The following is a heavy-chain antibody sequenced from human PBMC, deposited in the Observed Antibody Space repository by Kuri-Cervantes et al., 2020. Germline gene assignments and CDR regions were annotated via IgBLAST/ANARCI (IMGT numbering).Heavy chain of an antibody. CDR3: ARLPYYYYGMDV. V-gene: IGHV3-74*01. CDR2: INSDGSST. Sequence: GESLKISCAASGFTFSSYWMHWVRQALGKGLVWVSRINSDGSSTSYADSVKGRFTISRDNAKNTLYLQMNSLRDEDTAVYYCARLPYYYYGMDVWGQGTTVTVSS. J-gene: IGHJ6*02. CDR1: GFTFSSYW.